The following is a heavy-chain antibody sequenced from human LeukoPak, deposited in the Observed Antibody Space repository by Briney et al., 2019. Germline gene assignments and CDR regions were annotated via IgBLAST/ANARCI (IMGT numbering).Heavy chain of an antibody. CDR2: INHSGST. D-gene: IGHD3-3*01. J-gene: IGHJ4*02. V-gene: IGHV4-34*01. CDR3: ARTINYFDY. CDR1: GGSFSGYY. Sequence: KPSETLSLTCAVYGGSFSGYYWSWIRQPPGKGLEWIGEINHSGSTNYNPSLRSRVTISVDTSKNQFSQKLSSVTAADTAVYYCARTINYFDYWGQGTLVTVSS.